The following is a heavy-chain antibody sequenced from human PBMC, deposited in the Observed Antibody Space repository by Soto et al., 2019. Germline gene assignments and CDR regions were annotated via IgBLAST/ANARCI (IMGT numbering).Heavy chain of an antibody. CDR3: VRGPSDHKLRLVEWPYGDY. CDR1: GFIVSSNK. D-gene: IGHD3-3*01. V-gene: IGHV3-53*01. CDR2: IYSGHTT. Sequence: EVQLVESGGGLIQPGGSLSLSGVASGFIVSSNKMSWFRQAQGKGLEWVSVIYSGHTTYYADSVEGRFTISRDDSKNTLYLQMNSLRVEDTAVYYCVRGPSDHKLRLVEWPYGDYWGQGALVTVSS. J-gene: IGHJ4*02.